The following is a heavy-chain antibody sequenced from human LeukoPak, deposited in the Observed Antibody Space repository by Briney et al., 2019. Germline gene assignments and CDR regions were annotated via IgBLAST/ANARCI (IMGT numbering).Heavy chain of an antibody. CDR2: IFYSGST. Sequence: PSETLSLTCTVSGGSISSSSYYWAWIRQPPGKGLQWIGSIFYSGSTYYNPSLKSRVTISVDTSKNQFSLKLSSVTAADTAVYYCARRFYYDSSGSTKHYFDYWGQGTLVTVSS. CDR3: ARRFYYDSSGSTKHYFDY. V-gene: IGHV4-39*01. CDR1: GGSISSSSYY. J-gene: IGHJ4*02. D-gene: IGHD3-22*01.